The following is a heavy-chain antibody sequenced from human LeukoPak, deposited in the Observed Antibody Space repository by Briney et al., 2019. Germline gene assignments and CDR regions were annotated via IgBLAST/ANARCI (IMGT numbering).Heavy chain of an antibody. CDR1: GFTFSSYS. D-gene: IGHD6-19*01. Sequence: GGSLRLSCAASGFTFSSYSMNWVRQAPGEGLEWVSSISSSSSYIYYADSVKGRFTISRDNAKNSLYLQMNSLRAEDTAVYYCVSSELAVAPIDYWGQGTLVTVSS. CDR3: VSSELAVAPIDY. CDR2: ISSSSSYI. J-gene: IGHJ4*02. V-gene: IGHV3-21*01.